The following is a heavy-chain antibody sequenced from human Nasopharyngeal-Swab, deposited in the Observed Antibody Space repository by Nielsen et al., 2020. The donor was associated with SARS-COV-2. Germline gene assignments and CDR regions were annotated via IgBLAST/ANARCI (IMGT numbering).Heavy chain of an antibody. J-gene: IGHJ6*02. V-gene: IGHV3-48*02. Sequence: GGSLRLSCAASGFTFSSYSMNWVRKAQGKGLEWVSYISSSSSTIYYADSVKGRFTISRDNAKNSLYLQMNSLRDEDTAVYYCARGQSYMTTATWDGMDVWGQGTTVTVSS. D-gene: IGHD4-11*01. CDR2: ISSSSSTI. CDR1: GFTFSSYS. CDR3: ARGQSYMTTATWDGMDV.